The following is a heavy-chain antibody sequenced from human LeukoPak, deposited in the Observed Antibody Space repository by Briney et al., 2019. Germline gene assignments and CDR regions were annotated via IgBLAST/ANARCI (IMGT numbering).Heavy chain of an antibody. CDR1: GGSISSGDYY. Sequence: SETLSLTCTVSGGSISSGDYYWSWIRQPPGKGLEWIGYIYHTGSTYYNPSLKSRVAISIDTSKNQFSLKLSSVTAADTAVCYCARDHVDTAMADYWGQGTLVTVSS. CDR3: ARDHVDTAMADY. V-gene: IGHV4-30-4*01. CDR2: IYHTGST. D-gene: IGHD5-18*01. J-gene: IGHJ4*02.